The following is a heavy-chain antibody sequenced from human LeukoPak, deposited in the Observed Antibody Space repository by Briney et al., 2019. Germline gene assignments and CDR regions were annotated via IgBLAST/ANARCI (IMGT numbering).Heavy chain of an antibody. CDR1: GFTFSSYS. CDR2: ISSSGTYI. Sequence: GGSLRLSCAASGFTFSSYSMNWVREAPGKGLEWVSFISSSGTYIYYADSMKGRFTISRDNAKNSLYLQMNSLRAEDTALYYCARNGGNSDFDYWGQGTLVTVSS. J-gene: IGHJ4*02. V-gene: IGHV3-21*01. CDR3: ARNGGNSDFDY. D-gene: IGHD4-23*01.